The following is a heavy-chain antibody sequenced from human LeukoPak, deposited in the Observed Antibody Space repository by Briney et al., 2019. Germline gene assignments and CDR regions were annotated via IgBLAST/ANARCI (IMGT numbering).Heavy chain of an antibody. V-gene: IGHV3-15*01. Sequence: PGGSLRLSCAASGFTFSNAWMSWARQAPGKGLEWVGRIKSKTDGGTTDYAAPVKGRFTISRDDSKNTLYLQMNNLKTEDTAVYYCTTDDSVVVPAARSPIESVDYWGQGTLVTVSS. CDR1: GFTFSNAW. D-gene: IGHD2-2*01. J-gene: IGHJ4*02. CDR2: IKSKTDGGTT. CDR3: TTDDSVVVPAARSPIESVDY.